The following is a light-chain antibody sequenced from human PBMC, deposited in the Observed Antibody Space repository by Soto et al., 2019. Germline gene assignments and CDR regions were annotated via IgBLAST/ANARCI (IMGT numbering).Light chain of an antibody. CDR3: SSYTSSSTVV. V-gene: IGLV2-14*01. CDR2: DVS. Sequence: QSALTQPASVSGSPGQSITISCTGTSSDVGGYKYVSWYQQHPGKAPKLMTYDVSNRPSGVSNRFSGSKSGNTASLTISGLQAEDEADYYCSSYTSSSTVVFGGGTQLTVL. J-gene: IGLJ2*01. CDR1: SSDVGGYKY.